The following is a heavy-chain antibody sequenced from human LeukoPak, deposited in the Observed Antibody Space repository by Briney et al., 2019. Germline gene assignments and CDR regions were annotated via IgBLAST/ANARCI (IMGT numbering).Heavy chain of an antibody. CDR2: IWYDGSHE. CDR3: ARRAAEWELLDY. D-gene: IGHD1-26*01. V-gene: IGHV3-33*01. J-gene: IGHJ4*02. Sequence: PGRSLRLSCAASGFTFSSYGMHWVRQAPGKGLEWVTLIWYDGSHEYYADSVKGRFTISRDNSKNTLYLQMNSLRAEDTAVYYCARRAAEWELLDYWGQGTLVTVSS. CDR1: GFTFSSYG.